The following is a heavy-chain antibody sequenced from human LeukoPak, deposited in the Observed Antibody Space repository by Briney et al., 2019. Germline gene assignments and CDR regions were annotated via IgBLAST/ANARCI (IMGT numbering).Heavy chain of an antibody. CDR3: ARVPRAVLMVYAYFDY. CDR2: INHSGST. J-gene: IGHJ4*02. CDR1: GGSFSGYY. V-gene: IGHV4-34*01. D-gene: IGHD2-8*01. Sequence: PSETLSLTCAVYGGSFSGYYWSWLRQPPGKGLEWIGEINHSGSTNYNPSLKSRVTISVDTSKNQFSLKLSSVTAADTAVYYCARVPRAVLMVYAYFDYWGQGTLVTVSS.